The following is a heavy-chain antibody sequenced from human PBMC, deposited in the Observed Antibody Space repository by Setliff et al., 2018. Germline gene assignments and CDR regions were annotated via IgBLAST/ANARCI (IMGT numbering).Heavy chain of an antibody. J-gene: IGHJ3*02. Sequence: LSLTCAVYGGSFSAYYWSWIRQAPGKGLEWVSYISRGGNTIYYADSVKGRFTVSRDNAKDSLHLQMNSLRAEDTAVYYCARTYGSANSYAFDIWGQGTMVTVSS. V-gene: IGHV3-11*04. D-gene: IGHD3-10*01. CDR2: ISRGGNTI. CDR1: GGSFSAYY. CDR3: ARTYGSANSYAFDI.